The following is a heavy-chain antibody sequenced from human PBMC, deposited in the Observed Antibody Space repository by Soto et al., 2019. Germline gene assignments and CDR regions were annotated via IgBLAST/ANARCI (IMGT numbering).Heavy chain of an antibody. CDR1: GGSIGSTRYF. CDR3: ARHHDSSGYYRIDY. CDR2: IYYSGIT. J-gene: IGHJ4*02. V-gene: IGHV4-39*01. Sequence: PXETLSLPCTVSGGSIGSTRYFWGWIRQPPGKVLEWIANIYYSGITYYNPSLKSRVTISVDTSKNQFYLKLSSVTAADTAVYYCARHHDSSGYYRIDYWGQGTLVTVSS. D-gene: IGHD3-22*01.